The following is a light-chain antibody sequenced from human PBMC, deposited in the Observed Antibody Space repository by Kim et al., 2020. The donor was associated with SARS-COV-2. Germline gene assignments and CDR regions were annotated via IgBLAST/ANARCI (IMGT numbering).Light chain of an antibody. Sequence: SYELTQPPSVSVAPGKTARITCGGNNIGSKSVHWYQQKPGQAPVLANYYDSDRPSGIPERFSGSNSGNTATLPISRVEAGDEADYYCQVWDSSSDHVVFGGGTQLTV. J-gene: IGLJ2*01. CDR3: QVWDSSSDHVV. CDR1: NIGSKS. V-gene: IGLV3-21*04. CDR2: YDS.